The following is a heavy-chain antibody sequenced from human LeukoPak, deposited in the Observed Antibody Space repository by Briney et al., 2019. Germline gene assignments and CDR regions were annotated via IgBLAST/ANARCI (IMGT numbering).Heavy chain of an antibody. CDR3: ARDRAFPNDVFDI. CDR1: GFTFSNYA. Sequence: GGSLRLSCAASGFTFSNYAMSWVRQAPGKGLEWVSAIHGTDGRTWYPDSVKGRCTISRDNSRNTLYLQLNSLRAEDTAIYYCARDRAFPNDVFDIWGQGTMVSVSS. V-gene: IGHV3-23*01. D-gene: IGHD2/OR15-2a*01. CDR2: IHGTDGRT. J-gene: IGHJ3*02.